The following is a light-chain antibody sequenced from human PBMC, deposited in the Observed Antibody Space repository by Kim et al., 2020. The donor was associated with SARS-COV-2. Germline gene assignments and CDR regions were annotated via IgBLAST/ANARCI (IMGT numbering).Light chain of an antibody. J-gene: IGKJ2*01. CDR2: GAS. V-gene: IGKV3-20*01. CDR1: QSVGSNY. CDR3: QQYGSSPQYT. Sequence: EIVLTQSPGTLSLSPGERVTLSCRASQSVGSNYLAWFHQKSGQAPRLLIYGASSRATGIPDRFSGSGSGTDFTLTISRLEPEDFAVYYCQQYGSSPQYTFGQGTKLEI.